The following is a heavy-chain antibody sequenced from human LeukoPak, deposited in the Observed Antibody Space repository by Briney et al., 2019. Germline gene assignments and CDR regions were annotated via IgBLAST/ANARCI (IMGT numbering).Heavy chain of an antibody. CDR3: ARVQKGSGWYKWFDP. J-gene: IGHJ5*02. D-gene: IGHD6-19*01. V-gene: IGHV4-39*07. CDR2: IYYSGST. Sequence: PSETLSLTCTVSGGSISSSSYYWGWIRQPPGKGLEWIGSIYYSGSTYYNPSLKSRVTISVDTSKNQFSLKLSSVTAADTAVYYCARVQKGSGWYKWFDPWGQGTLVTVSS. CDR1: GGSISSSSYY.